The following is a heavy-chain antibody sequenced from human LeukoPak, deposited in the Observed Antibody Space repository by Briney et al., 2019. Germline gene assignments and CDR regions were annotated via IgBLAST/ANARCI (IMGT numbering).Heavy chain of an antibody. D-gene: IGHD3-22*01. J-gene: IGHJ4*02. V-gene: IGHV3-74*01. CDR1: GFTFSSYW. CDR2: FIPGGSST. CDR3: ARSAYYYVSSGYYQDY. Sequence: GGSLRLSCAASGFTFSSYWFHWVRHAPGRGLLWVSHFIPGGSSTTYADSVKGRFTISRDNAKNTLYLQMNSLRAEDTATYYCARSAYYYVSSGYYQDYWGQGTQVTVSS.